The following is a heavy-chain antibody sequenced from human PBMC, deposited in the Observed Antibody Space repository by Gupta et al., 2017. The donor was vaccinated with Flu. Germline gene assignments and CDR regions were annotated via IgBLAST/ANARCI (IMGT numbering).Heavy chain of an antibody. CDR3: ARGLSIAAAGIVYYYYGMDV. V-gene: IGHV3-21*01. CDR1: GFTFSSYS. Sequence: EVQLVESGGGLVKPGGSLRLSCAASGFTFSSYSMNWVRQAPGKGLEWVSSISSSSSYIYYADSVKGRFTISRDNAKNSLYLQMNSLRAEDTAVYYCARGLSIAAAGIVYYYYGMDVWGQGTTVTVSS. D-gene: IGHD6-13*01. CDR2: ISSSSSYI. J-gene: IGHJ6*02.